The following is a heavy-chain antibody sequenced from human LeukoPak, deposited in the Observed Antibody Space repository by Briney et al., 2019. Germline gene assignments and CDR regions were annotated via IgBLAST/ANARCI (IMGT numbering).Heavy chain of an antibody. V-gene: IGHV3-7*01. D-gene: IGHD6-13*01. Sequence: GRSLRLSCAASGFTFSSYAMHWVRQAPGKGLEWVANIKQDGSEKCYVDSVKGRFTISRDNGKNSLYLQMNSLRAEDTAVYYCARDGKSAALDYWGQGTLVTVSS. J-gene: IGHJ4*02. CDR1: GFTFSSYA. CDR2: IKQDGSEK. CDR3: ARDGKSAALDY.